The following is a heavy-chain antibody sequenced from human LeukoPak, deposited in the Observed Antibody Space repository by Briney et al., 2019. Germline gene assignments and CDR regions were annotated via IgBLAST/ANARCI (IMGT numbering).Heavy chain of an antibody. CDR1: GFTVSSNY. V-gene: IGHV3-66*02. D-gene: IGHD3-10*01. CDR3: ARSIIYLGFDY. CDR2: IYSGGST. J-gene: IGHJ4*02. Sequence: GGSLRLSCAASGFTVSSNYMSWVRQAPGKGLEWVSVIYSGGSTYYADSVKGRFNISRDNSKNTLYLQMNSLRAEDTAVYYCARSIIYLGFDYWGQGTLVTVSS.